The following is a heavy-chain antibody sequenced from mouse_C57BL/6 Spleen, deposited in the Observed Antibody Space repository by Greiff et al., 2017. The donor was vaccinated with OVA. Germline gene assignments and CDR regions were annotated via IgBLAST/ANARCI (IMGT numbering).Heavy chain of an antibody. D-gene: IGHD2-10*02. CDR2: VYPGRGSI. CDR3: ARHGYGNYAMDY. J-gene: IGHJ4*01. Sequence: VQLQQSGAELVKPGASVKLSCKASGKTSPEFPIPWVKQRSGRGLEWIGWVYPGRGSIKYNEKFKDKATLTADKSSSTVYMELSRLTSEDSAVYFCARHGYGNYAMDYWGQGTSVTVSS. CDR1: GKTSPEFP. V-gene: IGHV1-62-2*01.